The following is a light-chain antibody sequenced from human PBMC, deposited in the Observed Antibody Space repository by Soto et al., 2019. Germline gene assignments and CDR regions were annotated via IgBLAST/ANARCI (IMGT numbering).Light chain of an antibody. V-gene: IGKV3-15*01. J-gene: IGKJ2*01. Sequence: EIVMTQSPATLSVSPGERATLSYRASQSVSGNLAWYQQKPGQAPRLLIYGASTRATGIPVRFSGSGSGTEFTLTISSLQSEDFAVYYCQQYNNWPPYTFGQGTKVDIK. CDR3: QQYNNWPPYT. CDR2: GAS. CDR1: QSVSGN.